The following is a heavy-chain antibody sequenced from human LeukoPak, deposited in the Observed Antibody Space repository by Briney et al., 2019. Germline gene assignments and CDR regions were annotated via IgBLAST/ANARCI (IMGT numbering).Heavy chain of an antibody. CDR1: ADSSSNNY. D-gene: IGHD6-19*01. Sequence: SETLSLTCTVSADSSSNNYWTWIRQSPGKGLEWIGYIYYTGSTNYNPSLQSRVTMSVDTSKNQFSLELSSVTSADTAVYYCAQRSGRYLDNWGQGILVTVSS. J-gene: IGHJ4*02. V-gene: IGHV4-59*01. CDR2: IYYTGST. CDR3: AQRSGRYLDN.